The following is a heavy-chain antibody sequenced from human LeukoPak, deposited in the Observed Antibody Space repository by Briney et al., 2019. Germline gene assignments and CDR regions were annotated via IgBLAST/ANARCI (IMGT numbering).Heavy chain of an antibody. CDR3: AKEHSPYCSGEACYDYFDY. D-gene: IGHD2-15*01. CDR1: GFTFNRYT. CDR2: ITSISSYI. Sequence: GGSLRLSCAASGFTFNRYTMTWVRQAPGKGLEWVTSITSISSYIYYADSVKGRSTISRDNAKNSLYLQMNSLRADDTAVYYCAKEHSPYCSGEACYDYFDYWGQGTLVTVSS. V-gene: IGHV3-21*01. J-gene: IGHJ4*02.